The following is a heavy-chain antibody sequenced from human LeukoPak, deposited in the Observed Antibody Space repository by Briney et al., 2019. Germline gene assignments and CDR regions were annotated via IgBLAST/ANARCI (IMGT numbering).Heavy chain of an antibody. CDR1: GFTFDDYA. CDR2: ICWNSGSI. V-gene: IGHV3-9*01. Sequence: GRSLRLSCAASGFTFDDYAMHWVRQAPGKGLEWVSGICWNSGSIGYADSVKGRFTISRDNAKNSLYLQMNSLRAEDTALYYCAKAGDYDILTGYYRAYYYYGMDVWGQGTTVTVSS. CDR3: AKAGDYDILTGYYRAYYYYGMDV. J-gene: IGHJ6*02. D-gene: IGHD3-9*01.